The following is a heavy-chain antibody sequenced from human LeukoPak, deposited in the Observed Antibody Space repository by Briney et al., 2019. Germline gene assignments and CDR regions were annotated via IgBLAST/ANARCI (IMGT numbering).Heavy chain of an antibody. Sequence: SETLSLTCDVSGGSISTSSYYWGWVRQPPGKGLEWIGRVYYSGTTYYNPSLKSRVTISIDTSENQFSLKLSSVTAADTAVYYCARLPGTNWMGEYYFDYWGQGTLVTVSS. CDR2: VYYSGTT. V-gene: IGHV4-39*01. J-gene: IGHJ4*02. CDR1: GGSISTSSYY. D-gene: IGHD3-16*01. CDR3: ARLPGTNWMGEYYFDY.